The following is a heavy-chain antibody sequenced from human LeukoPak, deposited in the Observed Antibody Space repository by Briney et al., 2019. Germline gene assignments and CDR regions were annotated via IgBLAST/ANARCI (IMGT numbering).Heavy chain of an antibody. J-gene: IGHJ5*02. V-gene: IGHV4-34*01. CDR2: INHSGST. CDR1: GGSFSGYY. Sequence: SETLSLTCAVYGGSFSGYYWSWLRQPPGKGLEWIGEINHSGSTNYNPSLKSRVTISVDTSKNQFSLKLSSVTAADTAVYYCARGRYYDFWSGYTRHWFDPWGQGTLVTVSS. D-gene: IGHD3-3*01. CDR3: ARGRYYDFWSGYTRHWFDP.